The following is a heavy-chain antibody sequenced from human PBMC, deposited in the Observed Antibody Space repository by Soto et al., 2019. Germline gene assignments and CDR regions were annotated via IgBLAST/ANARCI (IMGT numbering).Heavy chain of an antibody. V-gene: IGHV1-8*01. Sequence: QVQLVQSGAELKKPGASVRVSCKASGYTFTNNDVTWVRQATGQGLEWMGWMNPGSGDTGYAQKCQGRVTMTRDISIATAYMELSSLRSEDTAIYYCARMASFGSLNWFDPWGHGTLVTVSS. CDR1: GYTFTNND. D-gene: IGHD5-18*01. J-gene: IGHJ5*02. CDR3: ARMASFGSLNWFDP. CDR2: MNPGSGDT.